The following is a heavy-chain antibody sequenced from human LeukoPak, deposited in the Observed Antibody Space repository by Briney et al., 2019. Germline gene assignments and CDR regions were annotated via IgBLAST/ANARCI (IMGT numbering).Heavy chain of an antibody. Sequence: SETLSLTCAVYGGSFSGYYWSWIRQPPGKGLEWIGEINHSGSTNYNPSLKSRVTISVDTSKNQFSLKLSSVTAADTAVYYCASVRSYSYDYWGQGTLVTVSS. CDR3: ASVRSYSYDY. J-gene: IGHJ4*02. D-gene: IGHD3-10*01. CDR1: GGSFSGYY. V-gene: IGHV4-34*01. CDR2: INHSGST.